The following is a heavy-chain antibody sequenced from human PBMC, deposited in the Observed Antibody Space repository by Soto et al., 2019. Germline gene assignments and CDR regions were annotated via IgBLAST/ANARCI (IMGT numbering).Heavy chain of an antibody. Sequence: PGESLKISCKGSGYSFTSYQIGWVRQVPGKGLEWIGIIYPGDSDIRYSPSFQGQVTISADKSITTAYLQWSSLKASDTAIYYCARLKTKLEHYYYGMDVWGQGTTVTVSS. J-gene: IGHJ6*02. CDR1: GYSFTSYQ. CDR3: ARLKTKLEHYYYGMDV. CDR2: IYPGDSDI. V-gene: IGHV5-51*01. D-gene: IGHD1-1*01.